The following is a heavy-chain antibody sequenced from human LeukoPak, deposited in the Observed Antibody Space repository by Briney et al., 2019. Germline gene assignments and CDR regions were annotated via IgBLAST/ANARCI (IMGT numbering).Heavy chain of an antibody. J-gene: IGHJ4*02. V-gene: IGHV3-21*01. Sequence: GSSLILSCAASEFTFSSYSMNWVRQAPGKGLEWVSSISSSSSYIYYADSVKGRFTISRDNAKNSLYLQMNSLRAEDTAVYYCARAFMYSSSWDDYWGQGTLVTVSS. D-gene: IGHD6-13*01. CDR3: ARAFMYSSSWDDY. CDR1: EFTFSSYS. CDR2: ISSSSSYI.